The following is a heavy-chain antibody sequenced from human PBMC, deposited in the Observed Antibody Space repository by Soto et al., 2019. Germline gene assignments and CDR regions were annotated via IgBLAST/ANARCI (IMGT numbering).Heavy chain of an antibody. CDR3: ARSPVREISKGYYYMDV. Sequence: ASVKVSCKASGYTFTSYDINWVRQATGQGLEWMGWMNPNNGNTGYAQKFQGRVAMTTDTSSSTAYMELRSLRSDDTAVYYCARSPVREISKGYYYMDVWGKGTTVTVSS. D-gene: IGHD2-15*01. V-gene: IGHV1-8*01. CDR2: MNPNNGNT. J-gene: IGHJ6*03. CDR1: GYTFTSYD.